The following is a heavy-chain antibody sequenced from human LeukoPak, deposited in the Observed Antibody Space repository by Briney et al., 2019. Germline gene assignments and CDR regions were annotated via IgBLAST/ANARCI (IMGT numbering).Heavy chain of an antibody. D-gene: IGHD6-13*01. CDR3: ARGGIAAANWFDP. CDR1: GGSFSGYY. V-gene: IGHV4-34*01. CDR2: INHSGST. Sequence: PETLSLTCAVYGGSFSGYYWSWIRQPPGKGLEWIGEINHSGSTNYNPSLKSRVTISVDTSKNQFSLKLSSVTAADTAVYYCARGGIAAANWFDPWGQGTLVTVSS. J-gene: IGHJ5*02.